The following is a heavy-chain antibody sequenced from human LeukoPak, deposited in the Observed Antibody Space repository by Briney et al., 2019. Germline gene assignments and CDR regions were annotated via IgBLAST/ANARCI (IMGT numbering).Heavy chain of an antibody. CDR2: ISSNGGST. V-gene: IGHV3-64*01. CDR3: ARIMRSSSSSGAFDI. Sequence: GGSLRLSCAASGFTFSSYAMHWVRQAPGKGLEYVSAISSNGGSTYYANSVKGRFTISRDNSKNTLYLQMGSLRAEDMAVYYCARIMRSSSSSGAFDIWGQGTMVTVSS. CDR1: GFTFSSYA. D-gene: IGHD6-6*01. J-gene: IGHJ3*02.